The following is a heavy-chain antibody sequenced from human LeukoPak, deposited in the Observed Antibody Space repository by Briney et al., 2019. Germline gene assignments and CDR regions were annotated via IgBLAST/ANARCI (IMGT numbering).Heavy chain of an antibody. V-gene: IGHV3-7*01. CDR1: GFTLRSYW. CDR2: IKEDGSEK. Sequence: GGSLRLSCAASGFTLRSYWMTWVREARGKGGEWVGGIKEDGSEKYCVDCVKGRFTISRDNAKNSVYLQMNTQRGGDTPVKYCAIRPQQSEPSAYWGQGTLVTVSS. J-gene: IGHJ1*01. D-gene: IGHD1-26*01. CDR3: AIRPQQSEPSAY.